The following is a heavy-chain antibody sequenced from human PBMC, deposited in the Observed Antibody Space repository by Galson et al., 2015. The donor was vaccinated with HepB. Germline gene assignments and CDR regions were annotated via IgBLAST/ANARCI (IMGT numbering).Heavy chain of an antibody. CDR3: ARGDGIAAAGGPIPTYYYGMDV. V-gene: IGHV1-69*13. Sequence: SVKVSCKASGGTFSSYAISWVRQAPGQGLEWMGGIIPIFGTANYAQKFPGRVTITADESTSTAYMELSSLRSEDTAVYYCARGDGIAAAGGPIPTYYYGMDVWGQGTTVTVSS. D-gene: IGHD6-13*01. CDR1: GGTFSSYA. J-gene: IGHJ6*02. CDR2: IIPIFGTA.